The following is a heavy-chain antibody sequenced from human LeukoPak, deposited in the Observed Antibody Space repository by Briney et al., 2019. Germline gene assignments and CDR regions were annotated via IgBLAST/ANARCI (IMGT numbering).Heavy chain of an antibody. J-gene: IGHJ6*02. CDR2: MRSNAYRGTT. CDR3: SRGPIQLWVHNGMDV. Sequence: GGSLRLSCTTSGSTVGDHAMTWVRQAPGKGLEWVGFMRSNAYRGTTEYAASVKGRFTISRDDSKSVVYLQMNSLKSEDTAVYYCSRGPIQLWVHNGMDVWGQGTTVTVSS. CDR1: GSTVGDHA. V-gene: IGHV3-49*04. D-gene: IGHD5-18*01.